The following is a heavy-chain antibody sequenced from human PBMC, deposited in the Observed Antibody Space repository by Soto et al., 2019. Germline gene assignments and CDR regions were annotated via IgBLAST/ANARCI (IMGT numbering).Heavy chain of an antibody. D-gene: IGHD1-1*01. CDR1: GHTLTELS. V-gene: IGHV1-24*01. Sequence: QVQLLQSGAEVKKPGASVKVSCKVSGHTLTELSMHWVRQAPGRGLEWMGGFDPEDGETISAQKFQGRVTMTEDTSTDSTYMELTSLRSEDTAVYYCAAGGTRWLHSPFDYWGQGTLATISS. J-gene: IGHJ4*02. CDR3: AAGGTRWLHSPFDY. CDR2: FDPEDGET.